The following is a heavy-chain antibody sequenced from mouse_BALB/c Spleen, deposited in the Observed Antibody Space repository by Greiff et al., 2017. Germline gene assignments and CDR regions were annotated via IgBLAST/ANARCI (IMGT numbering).Heavy chain of an antibody. CDR3: ARDQDDYDGVVAY. Sequence: EVHLVESGGGLVKPGGSLKLSCAASGFTFSDYYMYWVRQTPEKRLEWVATISDGGSYTYYPDSVKGRFTISRDNAKNNLYLQMSSLKSEDTAMYYCARDQDDYDGVVAYWGQGTLVTVSA. CDR2: ISDGGSYT. D-gene: IGHD2-4*01. CDR1: GFTFSDYY. V-gene: IGHV5-4*02. J-gene: IGHJ3*01.